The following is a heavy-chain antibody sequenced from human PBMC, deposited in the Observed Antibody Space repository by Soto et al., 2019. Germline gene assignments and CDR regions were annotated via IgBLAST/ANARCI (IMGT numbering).Heavy chain of an antibody. CDR2: IDYTGAT. Sequence: QVQLQESGPGLVKPSETLSLTCTVSGGSINNHYWRWIRQPPGKGLEWIGYIDYTGATNYSPSLASRVTIAVDTSKNQFSLKLTSLTAADTAIYYCARANWYFDYWGQGTLVTVSS. CDR1: GGSINNHY. D-gene: IGHD7-27*01. V-gene: IGHV4-59*11. CDR3: ARANWYFDY. J-gene: IGHJ4*02.